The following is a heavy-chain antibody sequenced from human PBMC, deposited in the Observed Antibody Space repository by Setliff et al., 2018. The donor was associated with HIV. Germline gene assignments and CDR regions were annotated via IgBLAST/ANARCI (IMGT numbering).Heavy chain of an antibody. J-gene: IGHJ4*02. V-gene: IGHV3-7*01. CDR1: GFTFNSYW. Sequence: PGVSLSLSCAASGFTFNSYWMSWVRQPPGKGLEWVAHIGGDGREKFYLDSVEGRFTISRDNARNSLYLQMNDLRAEDTAVYYCATDRGFCTLDYLGQGTLVTVSS. D-gene: IGHD2-8*01. CDR3: ATDRGFCTLDY. CDR2: IGGDGREK.